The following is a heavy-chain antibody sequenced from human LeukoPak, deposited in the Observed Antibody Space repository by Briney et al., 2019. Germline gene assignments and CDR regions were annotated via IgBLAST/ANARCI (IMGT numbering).Heavy chain of an antibody. V-gene: IGHV4-4*07. J-gene: IGHJ3*02. CDR2: IYTSGST. D-gene: IGHD5-18*01. CDR3: ASGWIQYAFDI. Sequence: SETLSLTSTVSGGSISSYYWSWIRQPAGKGLEWIGRIYTSGSTNYNPSLKSRVTMSVDTSKNQFSLKLSSVTAADTAVYYCASGWIQYAFDIWGQGTMVTVSS. CDR1: GGSISSYY.